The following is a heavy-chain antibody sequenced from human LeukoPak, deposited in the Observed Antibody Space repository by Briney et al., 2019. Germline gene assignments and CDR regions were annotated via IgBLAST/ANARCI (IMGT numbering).Heavy chain of an antibody. CDR2: IIPIFGTA. Sequence: GASVKVSCKASGGTFSSYAISWVRQAPGQGLEWMGGIIPIFGTANYAQKFQGRVTITADKSTSTAYMELSSLRSEDTAVYYCARDVYRSGAVAGTYYYYYYMDVWGKGTTVTVSS. CDR1: GGTFSSYA. J-gene: IGHJ6*03. V-gene: IGHV1-69*06. CDR3: ARDVYRSGAVAGTYYYYYYMDV. D-gene: IGHD6-19*01.